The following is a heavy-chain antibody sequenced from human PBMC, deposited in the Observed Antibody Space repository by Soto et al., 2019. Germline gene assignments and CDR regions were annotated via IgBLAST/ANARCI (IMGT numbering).Heavy chain of an antibody. Sequence: GGSLRVSCAAARFTISGHARHWVRQAPGKGLEWVAVISYDGSNKYYADSVKGRFTISRDNSKNTLYLQMNSLRAEDTAVYYCATHRYSGSYYRYFQHWGQGTLVTVSS. D-gene: IGHD1-26*01. V-gene: IGHV3-30*03. CDR1: RFTISGHA. J-gene: IGHJ1*01. CDR2: ISYDGSNK. CDR3: ATHRYSGSYYRYFQH.